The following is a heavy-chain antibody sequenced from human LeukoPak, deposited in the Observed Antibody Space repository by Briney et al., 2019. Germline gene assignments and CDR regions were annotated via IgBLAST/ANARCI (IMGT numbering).Heavy chain of an antibody. CDR3: ASHLNSSGWYRGHYFDY. CDR1: GFTFSDYY. CDR2: ISSSGSTI. D-gene: IGHD6-19*01. J-gene: IGHJ4*02. Sequence: GGSLRLSCAASGFTFSDYYMSWICQAPGKGLEWVSYISSSGSTIYYADSVKGRFTISRDNAKNSLYLQMNSLRAEDTAVYYCASHLNSSGWYRGHYFDYWGQGTLVTVSS. V-gene: IGHV3-11*01.